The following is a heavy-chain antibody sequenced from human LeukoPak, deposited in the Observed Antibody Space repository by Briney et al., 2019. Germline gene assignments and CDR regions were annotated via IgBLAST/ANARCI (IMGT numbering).Heavy chain of an antibody. J-gene: IGHJ4*02. D-gene: IGHD6-13*01. CDR2: IYPGDPDT. V-gene: IGHV5-51*01. CDR3: ARQPGIAAAADGY. Sequence: GESLKISCKGSGCSFTSYWIGWVRQMPGKGLEWMGIIYPGDPDTRYSPSFQGQVTISADKPISTAYLQWSSLKASDTAMYYCARQPGIAAAADGYWGQGTLVTVSS. CDR1: GCSFTSYW.